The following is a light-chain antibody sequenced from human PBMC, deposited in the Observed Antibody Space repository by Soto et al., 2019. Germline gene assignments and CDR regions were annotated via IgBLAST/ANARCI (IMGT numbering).Light chain of an antibody. J-gene: IGKJ4*01. Sequence: EIVLTQSPGTLSLSPGERATLSCRASQSVGNNYLAWYQQKPGQPPRLLIHHASIRATGIPDRFSGSGSGADFTLTISRLEPEDFAVYYCHQYANAPLSFGGGTKVEIK. CDR1: QSVGNNY. CDR2: HAS. V-gene: IGKV3-20*01. CDR3: HQYANAPLS.